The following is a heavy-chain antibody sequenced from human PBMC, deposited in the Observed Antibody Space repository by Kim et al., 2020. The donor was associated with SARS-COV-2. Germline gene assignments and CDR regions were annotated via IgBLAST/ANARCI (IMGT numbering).Heavy chain of an antibody. D-gene: IGHD3-22*01. V-gene: IGHV3-11*06. Sequence: RITISRDNAKNSLYLQMNSMRAEDTAVYYCARDAWEYYDSSGYYSPYFDYWGQGTLVTVSS. CDR3: ARDAWEYYDSSGYYSPYFDY. J-gene: IGHJ4*02.